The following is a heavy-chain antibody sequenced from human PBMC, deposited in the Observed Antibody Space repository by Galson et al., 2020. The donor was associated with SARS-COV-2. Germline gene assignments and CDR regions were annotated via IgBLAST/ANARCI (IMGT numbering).Heavy chain of an antibody. V-gene: IGHV2-70*01. CDR1: GFSLSTSGMC. CDR3: ARIRVEMATLYYYYYGMDV. CDR2: IDWHADK. Sequence: SGPTLVKPTQTLTLTCTFSGFSLSTSGMCVSWIRQPPGKALEWLALIDWHADKYYSTSLKTRLTISKDTSKNQVVLTMTNMDPVDTATYYCARIRVEMATLYYYYYGMDVWGQGTTVTVSS. J-gene: IGHJ6*02. D-gene: IGHD5-12*01.